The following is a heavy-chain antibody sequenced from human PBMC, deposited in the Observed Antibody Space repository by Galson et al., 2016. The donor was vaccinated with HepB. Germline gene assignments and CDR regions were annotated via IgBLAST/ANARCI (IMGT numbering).Heavy chain of an antibody. CDR1: GFTFSTYA. J-gene: IGHJ4*02. V-gene: IGHV3-23*01. Sequence: SLRLSCAASGFTFSTYAMSWVRQAPGKGLEWVSLISGSGDTTYYAGSVRGRFIISRDNSKNTPYLQMNSLSAEDTAVYYCATVLVKAVAFDSWGQGTLVTVSS. CDR3: ATVLVKAVAFDS. D-gene: IGHD6-19*01. CDR2: ISGSGDTT.